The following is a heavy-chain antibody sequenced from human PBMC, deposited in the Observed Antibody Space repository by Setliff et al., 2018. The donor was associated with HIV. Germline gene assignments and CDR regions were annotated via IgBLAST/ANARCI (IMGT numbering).Heavy chain of an antibody. CDR2: ISGSGGDT. CDR1: GFTFSSYA. D-gene: IGHD6-13*01. V-gene: IGHV3-23*01. CDR3: VRDVYTSSWLYYSYYYGLDV. Sequence: GGSLRLSCASSGFTFSSYAMTWVRQAPGKGLECVAVISGSGGDTYYADSVKGRFVISRDNAKKSLYLQMNSLRAEDTAVYYCVRDVYTSSWLYYSYYYGLDVWGQGTTVTVSS. J-gene: IGHJ6*02.